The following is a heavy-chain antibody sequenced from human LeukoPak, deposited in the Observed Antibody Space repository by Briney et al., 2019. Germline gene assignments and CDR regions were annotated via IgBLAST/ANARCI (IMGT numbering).Heavy chain of an antibody. CDR1: GGSISSYY. CDR3: ARTFSESYYYYGMDV. CDR2: MYYSGRT. J-gene: IGHJ6*02. V-gene: IGHV4-59*01. D-gene: IGHD1-26*01. Sequence: SETLSLTCTVSGGSISSYYWSWIRQPPGKGLEWIGYMYYSGRTNYNPSLKSRVTISVDTSKNQFSLKLSSVTAADTAVYYCARTFSESYYYYGMDVWGQGTTVTVSS.